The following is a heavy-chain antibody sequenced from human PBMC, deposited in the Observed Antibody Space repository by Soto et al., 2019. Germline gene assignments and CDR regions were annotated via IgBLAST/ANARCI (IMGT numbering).Heavy chain of an antibody. J-gene: IGHJ3*02. CDR1: GGTFSSYA. D-gene: IGHD4-17*01. CDR3: AREGLDYGDRRDAFDI. CDR2: IIPIFGTA. Sequence: QVQLVQSGAEVKKPGSSVKVSCKASGGTFSSYAISWVRQAPGQGLEWMGGIIPIFGTANYAQKFQGRVTITADESTNTAYMELSSLRSEDTAVYYCAREGLDYGDRRDAFDIWGQGTMVTVSS. V-gene: IGHV1-69*01.